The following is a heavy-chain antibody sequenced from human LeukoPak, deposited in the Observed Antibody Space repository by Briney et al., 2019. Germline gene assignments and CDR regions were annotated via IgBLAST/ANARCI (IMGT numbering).Heavy chain of an antibody. CDR2: ISGSGGST. J-gene: IGHJ4*02. D-gene: IGHD6-19*01. V-gene: IGHV3-23*01. CDR3: AKDLFSRAIAVAGTGFDY. CDR1: GFTFSSYA. Sequence: PAGGSLRLSCAASGFTFSSYAMSWVRQAPGKGLEWVSAISGSGGSTYYADSVKGRFTISRDNSKNTLYLQMNSLRAEDTAVYYCAKDLFSRAIAVAGTGFDYWGQGTLVTVSS.